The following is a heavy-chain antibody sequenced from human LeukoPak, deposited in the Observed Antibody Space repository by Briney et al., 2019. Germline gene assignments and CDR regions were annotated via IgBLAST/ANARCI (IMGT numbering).Heavy chain of an antibody. J-gene: IGHJ5*02. Sequence: SETLSLTCTVSGGSISSSSFYWGWIRQSRGKGLEWIGSIYYSGNTYYNPSLKSRVTISVDTSENQFSLKLSSVTAADTAVYYCARDRHYYYGSGSYCGEFDPWGQGTLVTVSS. CDR3: ARDRHYYYGSGSYCGEFDP. D-gene: IGHD3-10*01. CDR1: GGSISSSSFY. CDR2: IYYSGNT. V-gene: IGHV4-39*07.